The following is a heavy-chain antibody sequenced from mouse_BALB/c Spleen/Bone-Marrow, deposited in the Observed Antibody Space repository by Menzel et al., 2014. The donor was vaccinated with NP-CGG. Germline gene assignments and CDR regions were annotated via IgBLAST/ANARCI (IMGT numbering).Heavy chain of an antibody. J-gene: IGHJ1*01. CDR3: ARVIYWYFDV. CDR1: GCTFSNYW. Sequence: VKLQESGAELMKPGASVKISCMATGCTFSNYWIEWIKQRPGHGPEWIGEILPGSGSTDYNENFKGKATFTADTSSNTAYMQLSSLTSADSAVYYCARVIYWYFDVWGAGTAVTISS. V-gene: IGHV1-9*01. CDR2: ILPGSGST.